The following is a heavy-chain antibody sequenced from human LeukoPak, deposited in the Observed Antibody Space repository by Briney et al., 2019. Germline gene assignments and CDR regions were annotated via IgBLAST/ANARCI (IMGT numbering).Heavy chain of an antibody. J-gene: IGHJ3*02. CDR1: GGSFSGYY. D-gene: IGHD4-17*01. CDR3: TREYGFMTTVFHAFDI. V-gene: IGHV4-34*01. CDR2: INHSGST. Sequence: LETLSLTCAVYGGSFSGYYWSWIRQPPGKGLEWIGEINHSGSTNYNPSLKSRVTISVDTSKNQFSLKLSSVTAADTAIYYCTREYGFMTTVFHAFDIWGQGTVVTVSS.